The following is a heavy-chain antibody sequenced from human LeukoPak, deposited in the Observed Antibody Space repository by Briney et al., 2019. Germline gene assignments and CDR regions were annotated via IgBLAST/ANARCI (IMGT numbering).Heavy chain of an antibody. J-gene: IGHJ4*02. V-gene: IGHV3-11*01. CDR3: ARIGVEMSTVLLDY. Sequence: GGSLRLSCAASGFTLSDYYMTWIRQAPGKGLEWVSFISRSGISIYYADSVKGRFTISKDNAKTLLYLQMNSLGAEDTAVYYCARIGVEMSTVLLDYWGQGILVTVSS. CDR1: GFTLSDYY. CDR2: ISRSGISI. D-gene: IGHD5-24*01.